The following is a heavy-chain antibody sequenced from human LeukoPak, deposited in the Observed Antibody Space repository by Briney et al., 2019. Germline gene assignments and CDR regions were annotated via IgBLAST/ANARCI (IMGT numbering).Heavy chain of an antibody. CDR3: SRDSSGLFNAFDI. CDR2: MNPNSGNT. V-gene: IGHV1-8*01. D-gene: IGHD3-3*01. J-gene: IGHJ3*02. CDR1: GYTFTSYD. Sequence: ASVKVSCKASGYTFTSYDINWVRQAAGQGLEGMGWMNPNSGNTGYAQKFQGRVTMTRNTSISTAYMELSSLRSEDTAVYYCSRDSSGLFNAFDIWGQGTMVTVSS.